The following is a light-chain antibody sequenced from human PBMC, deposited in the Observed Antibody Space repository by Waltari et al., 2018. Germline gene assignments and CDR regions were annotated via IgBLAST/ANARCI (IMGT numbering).Light chain of an antibody. J-gene: IGLJ2*01. CDR1: SSDVGGYNY. V-gene: IGLV2-8*02. CDR3: SSYAGSNNLV. CDR2: EVS. Sequence: QSALTQPPSASRSPGQSVTISCPGTSSDVGGYNYVSWYQQHPGKAPKVMIYEVSKRPSGVPDRFSGSKSGNTASLTVSGLQAEDEADYYCSSYAGSNNLVFGGGTKLTVL.